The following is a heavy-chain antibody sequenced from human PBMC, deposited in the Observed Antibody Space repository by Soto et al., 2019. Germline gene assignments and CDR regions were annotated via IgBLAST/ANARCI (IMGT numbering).Heavy chain of an antibody. CDR3: ARLASWYAVTNYYYGMDV. Sequence: GASVKVSCKASGYTFTSYGINWVRQAPGQGLEWMGWISAYNGNTNYAQKLQGRVTMTTDTSTSTAYMELRSLRSDDTAVYYCARLASWYAVTNYYYGMDVWGQGTTVTVSS. V-gene: IGHV1-18*01. D-gene: IGHD4-17*01. CDR1: GYTFTSYG. J-gene: IGHJ6*01. CDR2: ISAYNGNT.